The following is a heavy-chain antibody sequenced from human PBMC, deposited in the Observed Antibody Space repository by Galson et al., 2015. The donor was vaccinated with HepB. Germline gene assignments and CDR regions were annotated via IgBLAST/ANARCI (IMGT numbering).Heavy chain of an antibody. CDR1: GFSLSTSGMC. CDR3: ARGYSYVHESTMTLYYYYYGMDV. D-gene: IGHD5-18*01. J-gene: IGHJ6*02. CDR2: IDWDDDK. Sequence: PALVKPTQTLTLTCTFSGFSLSTSGMCVSWIRQPPGKALEWLALIDWDDDKYYSTSLKTRLTISKDTSKNQVVLTMTNMDPVDTATYYCARGYSYVHESTMTLYYYYYGMDVWGQGTTVTVSS. V-gene: IGHV2-70*01.